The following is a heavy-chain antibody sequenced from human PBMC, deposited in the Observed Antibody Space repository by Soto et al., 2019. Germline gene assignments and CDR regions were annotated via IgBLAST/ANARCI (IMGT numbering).Heavy chain of an antibody. CDR3: ARDSIVVVAATPSAFDS. CDR2: IKQDGSEK. J-gene: IGHJ3*02. Sequence: QPGGSLRLSCAASGFTFSSYWMSWVRQAPGKGLEWVANIKQDGSEKYYVDSVKGRFTISRDNAKNSLDLQMHSLRAEDTAVYYCARDSIVVVAATPSAFDSWGQGTMVT. V-gene: IGHV3-7*03. CDR1: GFTFSSYW. D-gene: IGHD2-15*01.